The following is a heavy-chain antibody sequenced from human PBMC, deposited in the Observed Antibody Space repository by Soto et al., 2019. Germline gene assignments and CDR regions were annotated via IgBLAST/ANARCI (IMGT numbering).Heavy chain of an antibody. J-gene: IGHJ4*02. CDR3: AGGWGYDSTDYYYAY. D-gene: IGHD3-22*01. CDR1: GGSFNRHT. Sequence: QVQLVQSGAEVRKPGSSVRVSCKASGGSFNRHTISWVRQAPGQGLEWMGGIIPIFGTANHAQKFQGRVTIIADESRSTVYMQLRSLSSDNRAMYYCAGGWGYDSTDYYYAYWGQGTLVIVSS. V-gene: IGHV1-69*01. CDR2: IIPIFGTA.